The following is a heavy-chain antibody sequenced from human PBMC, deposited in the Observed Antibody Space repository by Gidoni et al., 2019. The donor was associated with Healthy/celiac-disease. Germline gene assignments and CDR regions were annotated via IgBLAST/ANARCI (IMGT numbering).Heavy chain of an antibody. V-gene: IGHV3-48*01. D-gene: IGHD6-13*01. J-gene: IGHJ4*02. Sequence: APGKGLEWVSYISSSSSTIYYADSVKGRFTISRDNAKTSLYLQMNSLRAEDTAVYYCARAGIAAAGTTPFDYWGQGTLVTVSS. CDR2: ISSSSSTI. CDR3: ARAGIAAAGTTPFDY.